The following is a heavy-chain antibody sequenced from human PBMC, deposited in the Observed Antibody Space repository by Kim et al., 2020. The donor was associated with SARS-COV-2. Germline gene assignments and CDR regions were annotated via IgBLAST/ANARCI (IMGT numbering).Heavy chain of an antibody. CDR3: WRGHPLNS. V-gene: IGHV4-31*03. CDR1: GGSIRSGGKF. J-gene: IGHJ4*02. CDR2: ISYSGNS. Sequence: SETLSLTCSVSGGSIRSGGKFWTWIRQQPAKDLVSIGYISYSGNSPYSPSLRSRVSISLQTSANQFSLELISVTAADTAAEYCWRGHPLNSLGQG.